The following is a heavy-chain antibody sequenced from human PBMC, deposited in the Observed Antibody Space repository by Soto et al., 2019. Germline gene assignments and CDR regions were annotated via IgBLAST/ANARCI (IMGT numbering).Heavy chain of an antibody. CDR1: GFTFSSYA. D-gene: IGHD2-2*01. V-gene: IGHV3-23*01. Sequence: GGSLRLSCAASGFTFSSYAMSWVRQAPGKGLEWVSAISGSGGSTYYADTVKGRFTISRDNSKNTLYLQMNSLRAEDTAVYYFAKEGPLGQHIVVVPAAPIDYWGQGTLVTVSS. J-gene: IGHJ4*02. CDR3: AKEGPLGQHIVVVPAAPIDY. CDR2: ISGSGGST.